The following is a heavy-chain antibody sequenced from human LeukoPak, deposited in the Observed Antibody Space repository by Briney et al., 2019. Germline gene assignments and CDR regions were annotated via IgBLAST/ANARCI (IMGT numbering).Heavy chain of an antibody. D-gene: IGHD3-10*01. J-gene: IGHJ4*02. V-gene: IGHV4-34*01. CDR1: GGSFSGYY. CDR3: ARVRVRGVNDY. Sequence: SETLSLTCGVYGGSFSGYYWSWIRQPPGKGQEWIGEINHSGSTNYNPSLKSRVTISVDTSKNQFSLKPSSVTAADTAVYYCARVRVRGVNDYWGQGTLVTVSS. CDR2: INHSGST.